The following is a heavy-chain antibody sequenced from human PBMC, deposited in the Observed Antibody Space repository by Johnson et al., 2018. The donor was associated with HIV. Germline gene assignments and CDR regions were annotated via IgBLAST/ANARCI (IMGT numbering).Heavy chain of an antibody. CDR3: ARGAYYYLI. J-gene: IGHJ3*01. V-gene: IGHV3-20*04. Sequence: VLLVESGGGLAQPGGSLKVSCAASGFNFTNYWMSWVRQAPGKGLEWVSGINWNSGSIGYADSVKGRFTISRDNAKNSLYLQMNSLRAEDTAVYYCARGAYYYLIWGQGTMVTVSS. CDR2: INWNSGSI. D-gene: IGHD3-22*01. CDR1: GFNFTNYW.